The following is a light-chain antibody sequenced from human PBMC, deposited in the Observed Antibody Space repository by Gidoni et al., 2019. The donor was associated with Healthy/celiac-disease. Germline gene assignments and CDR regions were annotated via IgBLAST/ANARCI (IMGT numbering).Light chain of an antibody. Sequence: FFLPHSQATLSLSPGERATLSCRASQSVSSYLAWYQQKPGQAPRLLIYDASNRATGIPARFSGSGSGTDFTLTISSLEPEDFAVYYCQQRSNWPPGWTFGQGTKVEIK. J-gene: IGKJ1*01. V-gene: IGKV3-11*01. CDR1: QSVSSY. CDR2: DAS. CDR3: QQRSNWPPGWT.